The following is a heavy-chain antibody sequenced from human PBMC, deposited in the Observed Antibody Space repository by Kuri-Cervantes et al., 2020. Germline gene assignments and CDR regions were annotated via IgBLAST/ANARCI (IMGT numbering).Heavy chain of an antibody. CDR2: INPNSGGT. CDR3: ASTVTTFYGMDV. J-gene: IGHJ6*02. CDR1: GGTFSSYA. Sequence: ASVEVSCKASGGTFSSYAISWVRQAPGQGLEWMGWINPNSGGTNYAQKFQGRVTMTRDTSISTAYMELSRLRSDDTAVYYCASTVTTFYGMDVWGQGTTVTVSS. V-gene: IGHV1-2*02. D-gene: IGHD4-17*01.